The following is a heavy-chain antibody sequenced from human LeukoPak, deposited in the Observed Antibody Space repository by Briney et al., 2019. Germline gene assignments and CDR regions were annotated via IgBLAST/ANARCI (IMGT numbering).Heavy chain of an antibody. D-gene: IGHD3-10*01. Sequence: ASVKVSCKASGGTFSSYAISWVRQALGQGLEWMGGIIPIFGTANYAQKFQGRVTITADESTSTAYMELSSLRSEDTAVYYCARKGFGEYWFDPWGQGTLVTVSS. CDR2: IIPIFGTA. V-gene: IGHV1-69*01. CDR1: GGTFSSYA. J-gene: IGHJ5*02. CDR3: ARKGFGEYWFDP.